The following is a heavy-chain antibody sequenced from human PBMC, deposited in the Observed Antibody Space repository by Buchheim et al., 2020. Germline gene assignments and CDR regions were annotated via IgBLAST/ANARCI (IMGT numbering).Heavy chain of an antibody. CDR1: GFTFSSYW. V-gene: IGHV3-7*01. J-gene: IGHJ6*02. Sequence: EVQLVESGGGLVQPGGSLRLSCAASGFTFSSYWMSWVRQAPGKGLEWVANINLDGSEKYSVGSVKGRFSISRDNAKNSLYLQMNSLRVEDTAVYYCARDRSENSGSYFYYYYYGMDVWGQGTT. CDR3: ARDRSENSGSYFYYYYYGMDV. CDR2: INLDGSEK. D-gene: IGHD1-26*01.